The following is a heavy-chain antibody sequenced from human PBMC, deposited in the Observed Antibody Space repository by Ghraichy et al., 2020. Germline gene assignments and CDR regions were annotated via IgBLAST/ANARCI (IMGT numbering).Heavy chain of an antibody. CDR1: GGSISSYY. Sequence: SETLSLTCTVSGGSISSYYWSWIRQPAGKGLEWIGRIYTSGSTNYNPSLKSRVTMSVDTSKNQFSLKLSSVTAADTAVYYCARATVAGTGPYYYYGMDVWGQGTTVTVSS. J-gene: IGHJ6*02. CDR2: IYTSGST. V-gene: IGHV4-4*07. D-gene: IGHD6-19*01. CDR3: ARATVAGTGPYYYYGMDV.